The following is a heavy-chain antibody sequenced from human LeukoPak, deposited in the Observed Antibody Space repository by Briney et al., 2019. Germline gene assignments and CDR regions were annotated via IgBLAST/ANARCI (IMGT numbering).Heavy chain of an antibody. CDR1: GFTFSSYA. CDR2: ISYDGSNK. J-gene: IGHJ4*02. Sequence: GGSLRLSCAASGFTFSSYAMHWVRQAPGKGLEWVAVISYDGSNKYYADSVKGRFTISRDNAKNSLYLQMNSLRAEDTAVYYCATESDYGDYYFDYWGQGTLVTVSS. D-gene: IGHD4-17*01. V-gene: IGHV3-30*04. CDR3: ATESDYGDYYFDY.